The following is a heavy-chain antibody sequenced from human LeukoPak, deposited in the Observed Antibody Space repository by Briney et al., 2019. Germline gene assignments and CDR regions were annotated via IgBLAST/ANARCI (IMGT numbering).Heavy chain of an antibody. J-gene: IGHJ6*02. D-gene: IGHD3-9*01. V-gene: IGHV3-33*01. CDR2: IWYDGSNK. CDR1: GFTFSSYG. Sequence: GGSLRLSCAASGFTFSSYGMHWVRQAPGKGLEWVAVIWYDGSNKYYADSVKGRFTIPRDNSKNTLYLQMNSLRAEDTAVYYCARNYDILTGYPGVWGQGTTVTVSS. CDR3: ARNYDILTGYPGV.